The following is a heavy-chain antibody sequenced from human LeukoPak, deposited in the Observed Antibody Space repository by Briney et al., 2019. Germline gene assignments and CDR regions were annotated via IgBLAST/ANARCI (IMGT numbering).Heavy chain of an antibody. CDR1: GGTFSSYA. CDR2: IIPIFGTA. Sequence: ASVKVSCKASGGTFSSYAISWVRQAPGQGLEWMGGIIPIFGTANYAQKFQGRVTITTDESTSTAYMELSSLRSEDTAVYYCARILPSLPFGVVIHHAFDIWGQGTMVTVSS. V-gene: IGHV1-69*05. D-gene: IGHD3-3*01. J-gene: IGHJ3*02. CDR3: ARILPSLPFGVVIHHAFDI.